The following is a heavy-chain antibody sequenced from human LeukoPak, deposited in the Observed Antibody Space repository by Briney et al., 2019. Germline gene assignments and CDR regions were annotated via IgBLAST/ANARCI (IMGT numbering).Heavy chain of an antibody. CDR2: IYYGGST. CDR3: ARHTYYYDSSGYYYLD. CDR1: GGSISSYY. V-gene: IGHV4-59*08. J-gene: IGHJ4*02. Sequence: PSETLSLTCTVSGGSISSYYWSWIRQPPGEGLEWIGYIYYGGSTNYNPSLKSRVTISVDTSKNQFSLKLSSVTAADTAVYYCARHTYYYDSSGYYYLDWGQGTLVTVSS. D-gene: IGHD3-22*01.